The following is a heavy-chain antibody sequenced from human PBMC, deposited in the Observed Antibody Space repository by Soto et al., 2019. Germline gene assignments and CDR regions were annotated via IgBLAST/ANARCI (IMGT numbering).Heavy chain of an antibody. J-gene: IGHJ6*03. V-gene: IGHV1-18*01. CDR1: GYTFTSYG. CDR3: ARGLPWTNIVATTMDV. D-gene: IGHD5-12*01. CDR2: ISAYNGNT. Sequence: ASVKVSCKASGYTFTSYGISRVRQAPGQGLEWMGWISAYNGNTNYAQKLQGRVTMTTDTSTSTAYMELRSLRSDDTAVYYCARGLPWTNIVATTMDVWGKGTTVTVSS.